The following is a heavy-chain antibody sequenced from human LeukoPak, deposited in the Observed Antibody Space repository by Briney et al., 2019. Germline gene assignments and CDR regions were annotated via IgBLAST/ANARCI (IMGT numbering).Heavy chain of an antibody. CDR1: GGSISSYY. J-gene: IGHJ6*02. V-gene: IGHV4-59*01. Sequence: SETLSLTCTVSGGSISSYYWSWIRQPPGKGLEWIGYIYYSGSTNYNPSLKSRVTISVDTSKNQFSLKLSSVTAADTAVYYCARVGGDPPRGYGMDVWGQGTTVTVSS. D-gene: IGHD2-21*02. CDR2: IYYSGST. CDR3: ARVGGDPPRGYGMDV.